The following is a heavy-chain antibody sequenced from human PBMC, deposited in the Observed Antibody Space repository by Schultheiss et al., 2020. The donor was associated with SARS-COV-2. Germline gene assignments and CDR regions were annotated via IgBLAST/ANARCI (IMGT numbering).Heavy chain of an antibody. V-gene: IGHV1-2*02. CDR3: ARAREAAGYSGYDFGDY. J-gene: IGHJ4*02. CDR1: GYTFTGYY. Sequence: ASVKVSCKASGYTFTGYYMHWVRQAPGQGLEWMGWINPNSGGTNYAQKFQGRVTMTRDTSISTAYMELSRLRSDDTAVYYCARAREAAGYSGYDFGDYWGQGTLVTVSS. CDR2: INPNSGGT. D-gene: IGHD5-12*01.